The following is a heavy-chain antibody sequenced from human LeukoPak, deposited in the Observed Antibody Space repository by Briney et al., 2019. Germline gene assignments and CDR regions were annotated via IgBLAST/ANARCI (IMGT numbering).Heavy chain of an antibody. V-gene: IGHV1-8*01. D-gene: IGHD6-6*01. CDR3: ARGVPQLKEYRSPWFDP. J-gene: IGHJ5*02. CDR1: GYTFTSYD. CDR2: MNPNSGNT. Sequence: GGSVKVSCKASGYTFTSYDINWVRQATGQGLEWMGWMNPNSGNTGYAQKFQGRVTMTRNTSISTAYMELSSLRSEDTAVYYCARGVPQLKEYRSPWFDPWGQGTLVTVSS.